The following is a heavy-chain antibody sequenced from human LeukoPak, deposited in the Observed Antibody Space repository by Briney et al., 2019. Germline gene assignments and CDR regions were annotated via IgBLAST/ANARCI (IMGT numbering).Heavy chain of an antibody. CDR3: ARFLVVPGPMEYYYYYMDV. Sequence: SETLSLTCSVPGGSISSHYWSWIRQSPGKGLEWIGYISDSGTTKFNSSLKSRVTISRDTSKNQISLRLTSVTAADTAVFYCARFLVVPGPMEYYYYYMDVWGRGTTVIVSS. CDR1: GGSISSHY. V-gene: IGHV4-59*11. D-gene: IGHD3-10*01. CDR2: ISDSGTT. J-gene: IGHJ6*03.